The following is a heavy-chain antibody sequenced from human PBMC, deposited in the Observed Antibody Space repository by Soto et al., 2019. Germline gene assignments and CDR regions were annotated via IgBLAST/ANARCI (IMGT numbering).Heavy chain of an antibody. J-gene: IGHJ6*02. Sequence: GESLKISCKGSGYSFTSYWIGWVRQMPGKGLEWMGIIYPGDSDTRYSPSFQGQVTISADKSISTAYLQWSSLKASDTAMYYCARRDVVPAATRDYYYYGMDVWGQGTTVTVSS. CDR2: IYPGDSDT. CDR1: GYSFTSYW. D-gene: IGHD2-2*01. CDR3: ARRDVVPAATRDYYYYGMDV. V-gene: IGHV5-51*01.